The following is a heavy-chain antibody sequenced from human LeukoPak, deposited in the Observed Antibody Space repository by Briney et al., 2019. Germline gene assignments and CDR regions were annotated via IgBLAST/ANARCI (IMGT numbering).Heavy chain of an antibody. CDR1: GYTFTGYY. V-gene: IGHV1-2*02. CDR2: INPNSGDT. CDR3: ARPNGDYYNWLDP. D-gene: IGHD4-17*01. Sequence: ASVMVSCKASGYTFTGYYIHWVRQAPGQGLEWMGWINPNSGDTNYAQKFQDRVTLTRDTSISTAYMEVTNLRSDDTAVYYCARPNGDYYNWLDPWGQGTLVTVSS. J-gene: IGHJ5*02.